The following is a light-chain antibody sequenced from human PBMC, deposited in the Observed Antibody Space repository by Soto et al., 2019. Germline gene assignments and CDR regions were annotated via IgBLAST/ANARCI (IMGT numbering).Light chain of an antibody. CDR2: DAY. CDR3: QQRSIWPPLT. CDR1: QSVFKY. V-gene: IGKV3-11*01. Sequence: EIVLTQSPVTLSLSPGVRATLSCRASQSVFKYLAWYHQKPGQAPRLLIYDAYYRAPGIPARFSGGGSGTDFTLTSSSLEPEDFGVYYCQQRSIWPPLTCGGGTKVEIK. J-gene: IGKJ4*01.